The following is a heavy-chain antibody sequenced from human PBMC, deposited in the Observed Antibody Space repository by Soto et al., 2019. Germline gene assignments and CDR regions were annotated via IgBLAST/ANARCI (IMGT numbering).Heavy chain of an antibody. V-gene: IGHV6-1*01. J-gene: IGHJ6*03. CDR1: GDSVSSNRAA. CDR2: TYYRSKWYN. Sequence: PSQTLSLTCASSGDSVSSNRAASNYIRQSPSRGLEWLGRTYYRSKWYNDYAVSVKSRITINPDTSKNQFSLQLNSVTPEDTAVYYCARDIVVVVAATPIDKPLQDYYYYYMDVWGKGTTVTVS. D-gene: IGHD2-15*01. CDR3: ARDIVVVVAATPIDKPLQDYYYYYMDV.